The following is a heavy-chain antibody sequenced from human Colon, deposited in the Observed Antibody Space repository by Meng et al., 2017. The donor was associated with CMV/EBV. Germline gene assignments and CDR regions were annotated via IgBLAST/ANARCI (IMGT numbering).Heavy chain of an antibody. CDR2: ISSSSSYI. D-gene: IGHD2-21*01. CDR3: ATVVRFPVGGHYYYHGMDV. V-gene: IGHV3-21*01. CDR1: GFTFSSYS. Sequence: GESLKISCAASGFTFSSYSMNWVRQAPGKGLEWVSSISSSSSYIYYADSVKGRFTISRDNAKNSLYLHMNSLRAEDTAVYYCATVVRFPVGGHYYYHGMDVWGQGTTVTVSS. J-gene: IGHJ6*02.